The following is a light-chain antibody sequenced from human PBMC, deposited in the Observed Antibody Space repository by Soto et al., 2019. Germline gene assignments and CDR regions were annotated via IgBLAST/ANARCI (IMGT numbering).Light chain of an antibody. J-gene: IGKJ1*01. CDR1: QSLVYSDGNTY. V-gene: IGKV2-30*01. CDR3: MQGTHWRVK. CDR2: KVS. Sequence: DVVMTQSPLSLPVTLGQPASISCRSSQSLVYSDGNTYLNWFQQRPGQSPRRLIYKVSNPDYEVPDRVTGSGSGSDSTPKISRVEAEDVWVDYCMQGTHWRVKFGKGNKVESK.